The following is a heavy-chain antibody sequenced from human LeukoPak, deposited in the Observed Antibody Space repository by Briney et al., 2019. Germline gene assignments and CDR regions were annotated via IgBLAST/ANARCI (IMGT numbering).Heavy chain of an antibody. CDR1: GGSISSYY. CDR2: IYYSGNT. J-gene: IGHJ2*01. Sequence: SETLSLTCTVSGGSISSYYWSWIRQPPAKGLEWIGYIYYSGNTNHNPSLKSRVNISVGTSKNQFSLKLSSVTAADTAVYYWARNPAAAYYGWGRKSYWYFDLWGRGTLVTVSS. V-gene: IGHV4-59*01. CDR3: ARNPAAAYYGWGRKSYWYFDL. D-gene: IGHD3-16*01.